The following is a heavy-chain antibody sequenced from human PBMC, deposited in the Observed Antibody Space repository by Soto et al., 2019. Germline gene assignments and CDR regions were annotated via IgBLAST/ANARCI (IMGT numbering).Heavy chain of an antibody. Sequence: SETMSLTCTVSGGSVSSGSDYWRWIQQHPGKGLEWIGYIYDSGSTNYNPSLKSRVTISVDTSENQFSLRLSSVTAADTAVYYCASINRGYSYGLLGYWGQGTLVTVS. CDR2: IYDSGST. D-gene: IGHD5-18*01. CDR3: ASINRGYSYGLLGY. CDR1: GGSVSSGSDY. V-gene: IGHV4-61*01. J-gene: IGHJ4*02.